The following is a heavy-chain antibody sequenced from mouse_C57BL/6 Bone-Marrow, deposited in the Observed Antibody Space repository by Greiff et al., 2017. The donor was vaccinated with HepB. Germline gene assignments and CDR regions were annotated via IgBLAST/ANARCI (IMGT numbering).Heavy chain of an antibody. V-gene: IGHV5-12*01. J-gene: IGHJ1*03. CDR3: ARRGYYGSSYRWYFDV. CDR1: GFTFSDYY. CDR2: ISNGGGST. Sequence: EVQGVESGGGLVQPGGSLKLSCAASGFTFSDYYMYWVRQTPEKRLEWVAYISNGGGSTYYPDTVKGRFTISRDNAKNTLYLQMSRLKSEDTAMYYCARRGYYGSSYRWYFDVWGTGTTVTVSS. D-gene: IGHD1-1*01.